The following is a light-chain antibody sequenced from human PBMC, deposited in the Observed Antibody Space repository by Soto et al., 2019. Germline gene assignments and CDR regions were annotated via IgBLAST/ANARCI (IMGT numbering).Light chain of an antibody. J-gene: IGKJ1*01. CDR2: DAS. V-gene: IGKV1-5*01. CDR1: QSISSW. Sequence: DIRMSKSPATLSASVGDRVTITCRASQSISSWLAWYQQKPGKAPKLLIYDASSLESGVPSRFSGSGSGTEFTLTISSLQPDDFATYYCQQYNSLWTFGQGTMVDIK. CDR3: QQYNSLWT.